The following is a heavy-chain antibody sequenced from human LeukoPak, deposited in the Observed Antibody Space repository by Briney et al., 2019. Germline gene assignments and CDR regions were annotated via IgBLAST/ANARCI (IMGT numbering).Heavy chain of an antibody. J-gene: IGHJ4*02. CDR2: IKEDGSAK. CDR1: GLTFTTYW. V-gene: IGHV3-7*01. Sequence: PGGSLRLSCAASGLTFTTYWMTWVRQAPGRGLEWVANIKEDGSAKYYVDSVKGRFTISRDNAKNSLYLQMNSLRAEDTAVYYCARGLKERFLDQLGYYWGQGTLVTVSS. CDR3: ARGLKERFLDQLGYY. D-gene: IGHD3-3*01.